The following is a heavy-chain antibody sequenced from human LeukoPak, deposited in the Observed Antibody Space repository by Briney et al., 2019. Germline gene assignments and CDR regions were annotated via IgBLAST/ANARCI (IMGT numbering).Heavy chain of an antibody. CDR2: ISYDGSNK. J-gene: IGHJ4*02. V-gene: IGHV3-30*04. Sequence: GGSLRLSCAASGFTFSSYARHWVRQAPGKGLEWVAVISYDGSNKYYADSVKGRFTISRDNSKNTLYLQMNSLRAEDTAVYYCARGLPDYVWGSYDYWGQGTLVTVSS. CDR1: GFTFSSYA. CDR3: ARGLPDYVWGSYDY. D-gene: IGHD3-16*01.